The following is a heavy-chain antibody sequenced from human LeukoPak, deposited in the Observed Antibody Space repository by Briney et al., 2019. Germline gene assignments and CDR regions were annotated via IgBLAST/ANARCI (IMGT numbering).Heavy chain of an antibody. CDR2: INHSGST. D-gene: IGHD3-10*01. CDR1: GGSFSGYY. Sequence: SETLSLTCAVYGGSFSGYYWSWIRQPPGKGLEWIGEINHSGSTNYNPSLKSRVTISVDTSKNQFSLKLSSVTAADTAVYYCARGLYLRRFGELFGYWGQGTLVTVSS. V-gene: IGHV4-34*01. J-gene: IGHJ4*02. CDR3: ARGLYLRRFGELFGY.